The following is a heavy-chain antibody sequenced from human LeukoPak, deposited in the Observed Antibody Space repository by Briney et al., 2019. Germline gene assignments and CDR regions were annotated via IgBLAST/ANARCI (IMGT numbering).Heavy chain of an antibody. CDR3: AKGRGWEASYYYYYMDV. D-gene: IGHD1-26*01. V-gene: IGHV3-23*01. CDR2: ISGSGGCT. Sequence: GGSLRLSCAASGFTFSNYAMNWVRQAPGKGLEWVSGISGSGGCTYYTDSVKGRFTISRDNSKNTLYLQMNSLRAEDTAVYYCAKGRGWEASYYYYYMDVGAKGPTVTISS. CDR1: GFTFSNYA. J-gene: IGHJ6*03.